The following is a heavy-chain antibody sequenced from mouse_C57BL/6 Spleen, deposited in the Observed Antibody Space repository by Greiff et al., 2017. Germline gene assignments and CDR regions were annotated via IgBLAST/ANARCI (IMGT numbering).Heavy chain of an antibody. J-gene: IGHJ2*01. CDR2: ISSGGSYT. V-gene: IGHV5-6*01. D-gene: IGHD1-1*01. CDR3: ARRGTTVVADYYFDY. CDR1: GFTFSSYG. Sequence: EVQLVESGGDLVKPGGSLKLSCAASGFTFSSYGMSWVRQTPDKRLEWVATISSGGSYTYYPDSVKGRFTISRDNAKNTLYLQMSSLKSEDTAMYYCARRGTTVVADYYFDYWGQGTTLTVSS.